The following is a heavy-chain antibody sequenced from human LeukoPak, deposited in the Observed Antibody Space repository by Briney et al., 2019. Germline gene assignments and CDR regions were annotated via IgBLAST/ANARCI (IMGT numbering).Heavy chain of an antibody. CDR1: GFTFSSYG. CDR2: IWYDGSNK. D-gene: IGHD4-17*01. V-gene: IGHV3-33*01. Sequence: SGGSLRLSCAASGFTFSSYGMHWVRQAPGKGLEWVAVIWYDGSNKYYADSVKGRFTISRDNSKNTLYLQMNSLRAEDTAVYFCARMAWDGDYVDGYWGQGTLVTVSS. J-gene: IGHJ4*02. CDR3: ARMAWDGDYVDGY.